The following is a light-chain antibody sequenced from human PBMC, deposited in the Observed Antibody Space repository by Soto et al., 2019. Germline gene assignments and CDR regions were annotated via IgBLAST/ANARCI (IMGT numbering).Light chain of an antibody. CDR1: QGINSW. J-gene: IGKJ1*01. V-gene: IGKV1-12*01. CDR2: AAY. Sequence: DIQMTQSPSYVSASVGDRVTISCRASQGINSWLAWYQQKPGKAPKLLIYAAYSLQSGVPSRFGGSESGTDFTLTIRCLQSEDFATYYCQQYYSYPWTFGQGTKVDIK. CDR3: QQYYSYPWT.